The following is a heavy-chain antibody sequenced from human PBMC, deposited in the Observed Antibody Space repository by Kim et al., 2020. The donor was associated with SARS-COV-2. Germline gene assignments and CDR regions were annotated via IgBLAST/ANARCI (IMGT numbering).Heavy chain of an antibody. CDR3: AKGPYSYGEGNGMDV. V-gene: IGHV3-43*02. CDR2: ISGDGGST. Sequence: GGSLRLSCAASGFTFDDYAMHWVRQAPGKGLEWVSLISGDGGSTYYADSVKGRFTISRDNSKNSLYLQMNSLRTEDTALYYCAKGPYSYGEGNGMDVWGQGTTVTVSS. CDR1: GFTFDDYA. J-gene: IGHJ6*02. D-gene: IGHD5-18*01.